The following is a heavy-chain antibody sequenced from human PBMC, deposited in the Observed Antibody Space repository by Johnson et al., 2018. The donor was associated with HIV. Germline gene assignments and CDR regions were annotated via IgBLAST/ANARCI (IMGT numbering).Heavy chain of an antibody. D-gene: IGHD1-14*01. V-gene: IGHV3-7*01. J-gene: IGHJ3*02. Sequence: VESGGGLVKPGGSLRLSCAASGFTFSNAWMTWVRQAPGKGLEWVANIKQDGSEKSYVDSVKGRFTISRDNARNSLFLQMNSLRAEDTAVYYCATRDPTHRPGVFDIWGQGTMVTISS. CDR2: IKQDGSEK. CDR1: GFTFSNAW. CDR3: ATRDPTHRPGVFDI.